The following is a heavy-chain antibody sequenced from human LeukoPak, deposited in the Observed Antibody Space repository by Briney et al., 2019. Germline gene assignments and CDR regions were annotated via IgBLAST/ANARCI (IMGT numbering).Heavy chain of an antibody. J-gene: IGHJ4*02. CDR1: GGSISSYY. CDR2: IYYSGST. D-gene: IGHD2-8*02. Sequence: PSETLSLTCTVSGGSISSYYWSWIRQPPGKGLEWIGYIYYSGSTNYNPSLKSRVTISVDTSKNQFSLKLSSVTAADTAVYYCARMTGGRQKGALHDYWGQGTLVTVSS. V-gene: IGHV4-59*01. CDR3: ARMTGGRQKGALHDY.